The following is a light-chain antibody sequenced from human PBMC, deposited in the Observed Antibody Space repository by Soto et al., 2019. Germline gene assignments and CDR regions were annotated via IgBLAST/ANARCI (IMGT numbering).Light chain of an antibody. CDR1: SGDIGSYNY. CDR2: EIT. Sequence: QSALTQPASLSGSPGQSITISCTGTSGDIGSYNYVSWYQQHPGKAPKLIIYEITNRPSGVSDRFSGSKSGNMASLTISGLQAEDEADYYCSSYSRYSYCVFGNGTKLTVL. CDR3: SSYSRYSYCV. V-gene: IGLV2-14*01. J-gene: IGLJ1*01.